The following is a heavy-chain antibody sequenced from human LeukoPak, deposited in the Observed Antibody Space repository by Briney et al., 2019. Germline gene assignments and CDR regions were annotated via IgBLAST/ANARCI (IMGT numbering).Heavy chain of an antibody. CDR3: NTDGDYGDYVDS. D-gene: IGHD4-17*01. CDR2: IKNKIHGGTT. Sequence: GGSLRLSCAASGFTFNLAWINWVRQAPGKGLEWVGRIKNKIHGGTTDYAAPVKGRFTISRDDSKNTVYLQMNSLKSEDTALYYCNTDGDYGDYVDSWGQGTLVTVSS. CDR1: GFTFNLAW. V-gene: IGHV3-15*07. J-gene: IGHJ4*02.